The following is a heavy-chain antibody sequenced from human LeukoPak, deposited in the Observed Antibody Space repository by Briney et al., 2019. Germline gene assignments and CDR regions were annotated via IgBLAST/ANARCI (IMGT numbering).Heavy chain of an antibody. J-gene: IGHJ5*02. D-gene: IGHD1-14*01. CDR2: INSDGSST. CDR3: AKGSGINHYHWIDP. Sequence: PGGSLRFSCAASGFTFSTYWMHWVRQAPGKGLVWVSRINSDGSSTIYADSVKGRFTISRGNAKNTLYLQMDSLRAEDTALYYCAKGSGINHYHWIDPWGQGTLVTVSS. CDR1: GFTFSTYW. V-gene: IGHV3-74*01.